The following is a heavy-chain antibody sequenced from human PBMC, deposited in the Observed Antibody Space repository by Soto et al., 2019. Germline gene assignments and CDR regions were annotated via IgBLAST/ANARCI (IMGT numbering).Heavy chain of an antibody. V-gene: IGHV1-18*04. Sequence: ASVKVSCKASGYTFTSYGISWVRQAPGQGLEWMGWISAYNGNTNYAQKLQGRVTMTTDTSTSTAYMELRSLRSDDTAVCYCAREDIVVVPAAIGYYYGMDVWGQGTTVTVSS. CDR3: AREDIVVVPAAIGYYYGMDV. D-gene: IGHD2-2*02. J-gene: IGHJ6*02. CDR2: ISAYNGNT. CDR1: GYTFTSYG.